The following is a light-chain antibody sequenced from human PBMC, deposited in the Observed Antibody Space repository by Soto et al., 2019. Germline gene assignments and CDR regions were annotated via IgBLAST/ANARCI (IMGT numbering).Light chain of an antibody. J-gene: IGKJ4*01. Sequence: IVLTQSPGTLSLSPGERATLSCRASQSVSSSYLAWYQQKPGQSPRLLIYGASIRATAIPDRFSGSGSGTDFTLTISRLEPEDSAVYYCQQHSRSITFGGGTKVDIK. CDR1: QSVSSSY. CDR3: QQHSRSIT. V-gene: IGKV3-20*01. CDR2: GAS.